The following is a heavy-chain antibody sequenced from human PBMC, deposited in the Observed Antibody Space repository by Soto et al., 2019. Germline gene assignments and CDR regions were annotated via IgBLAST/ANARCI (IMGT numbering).Heavy chain of an antibody. J-gene: IGHJ4*02. D-gene: IGHD4-17*01. V-gene: IGHV3-74*03. CDR1: GLTFRSYW. CDR2: INTDGSVA. CDR3: AKDIGTRYGDYIDY. Sequence: GGSLRLSCAASGLTFRSYWMHWVRQAPGKGLVWVSRINTDGSVAMYVDSVKGRFTISRDNSKNTLYLQMNSLRAEDTAVYYCAKDIGTRYGDYIDYWGQGTLVTVSS.